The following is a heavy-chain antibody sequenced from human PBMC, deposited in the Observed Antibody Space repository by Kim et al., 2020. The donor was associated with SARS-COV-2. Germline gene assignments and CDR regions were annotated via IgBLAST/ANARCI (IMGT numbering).Heavy chain of an antibody. J-gene: IGHJ3*02. D-gene: IGHD5-18*01. Sequence: SVKVSCKASGGTFSSYAISWVRQAPGQGLEWMGGIIPIFGTANYAQKFQGRVTITADESTSTAYMELSSLRSEDTAVYYCARGGATALDAFDIWGQGTMVTVSS. V-gene: IGHV1-69*13. CDR1: GGTFSSYA. CDR2: IIPIFGTA. CDR3: ARGGATALDAFDI.